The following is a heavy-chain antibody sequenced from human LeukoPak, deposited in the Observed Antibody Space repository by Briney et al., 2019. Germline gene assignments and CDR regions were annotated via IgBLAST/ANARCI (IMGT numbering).Heavy chain of an antibody. CDR1: GGSIRSSSYY. CDR3: TRQIAAGGIDP. J-gene: IGHJ5*02. Sequence: SETLTLTCTVSGGSIRSSSYYWGWIRQPPGKGLEWIGSIYYSGSTSHNPSLKSRVTVSVDTSRNQFSLQLSSVTAADTAVYYCTRQIAAGGIDPWGQGTLVTVSS. CDR2: IYYSGST. V-gene: IGHV4-39*01. D-gene: IGHD6-13*01.